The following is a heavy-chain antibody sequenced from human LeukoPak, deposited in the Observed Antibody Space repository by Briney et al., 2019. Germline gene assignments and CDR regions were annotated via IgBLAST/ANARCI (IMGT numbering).Heavy chain of an antibody. CDR3: AKTPLSDPSGHYYYMDV. Sequence: PGGSLRLSCAASGFTFSSYAMHWVRQAPGKGLEWVAVISYDGSNKYYADSVKGRFTISRDNSQNTVSLQLNNLRIEDTALYYCAKTPLSDPSGHYYYMDVWGKGTTVTVSS. J-gene: IGHJ6*03. D-gene: IGHD3-3*01. V-gene: IGHV3-30*04. CDR1: GFTFSSYA. CDR2: ISYDGSNK.